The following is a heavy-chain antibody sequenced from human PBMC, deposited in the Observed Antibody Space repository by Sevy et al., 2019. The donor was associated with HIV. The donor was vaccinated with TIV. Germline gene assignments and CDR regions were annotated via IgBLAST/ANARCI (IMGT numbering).Heavy chain of an antibody. Sequence: GGSLRLSCTASGFTFGDYAVSWLRQAPGKGLEWIGFIRTKAYGGTPEYAASVQGRFIISRDDSRGIAYLQMNSLKIEDTAVYYCARDSVGVVVRDCWGQGTLVTVSS. V-gene: IGHV3-49*03. CDR1: GFTFGDYA. CDR2: IRTKAYGGTP. J-gene: IGHJ4*02. D-gene: IGHD2-2*01. CDR3: ARDSVGVVVRDC.